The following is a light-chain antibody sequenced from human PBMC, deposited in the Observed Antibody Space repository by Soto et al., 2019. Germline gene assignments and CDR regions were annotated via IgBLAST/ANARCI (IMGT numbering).Light chain of an antibody. V-gene: IGKV4-1*01. CDR2: WAS. Sequence: DIVMTQSPDSLAVSLGERATINCKSSQSVLYSSNNKNYFAWYQQKPGQPPKLLIYWASTRESGVPDRFSGSGSGTDFTLTSSSLQAEDVAVYYCQLYYSTPPTFGQGTKVEIK. CDR1: QSVLYSSNNKNY. J-gene: IGKJ1*01. CDR3: QLYYSTPPT.